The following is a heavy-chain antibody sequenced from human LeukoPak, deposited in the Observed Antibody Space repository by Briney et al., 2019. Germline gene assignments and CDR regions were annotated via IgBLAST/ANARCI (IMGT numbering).Heavy chain of an antibody. J-gene: IGHJ4*02. CDR1: GGTFSSYT. CDR3: ARGISSSSFDY. V-gene: IGHV1-69*02. D-gene: IGHD6-6*01. CDR2: IIPILGIA. Sequence: SVKVPCKASGGTFSSYTISWVRQAPGQGLEWMGRIIPILGIANYAQKFQGRVTITADKSTSTAYMELSSLRSEDTAVYYCARGISSSSFDYWGQGTLVTVSS.